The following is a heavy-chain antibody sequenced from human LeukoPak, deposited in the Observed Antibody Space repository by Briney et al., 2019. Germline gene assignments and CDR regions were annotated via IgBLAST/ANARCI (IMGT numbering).Heavy chain of an antibody. CDR2: IKQDGSEK. V-gene: IGHV3-7*01. D-gene: IGHD5-12*01. J-gene: IGHJ4*02. CDR3: AREQGAAVATTLWTSRNVYYFQY. CDR1: GFTFSSYW. Sequence: PGGSLRLSCAASGFTFSSYWMSWVRQAPGKGLEWVANIKQDGSEKYYVDSVKGRFTISRDNAKNSLYLQMNSLRAEDTAVYYCAREQGAAVATTLWTSRNVYYFQYWGQGTLVTVSS.